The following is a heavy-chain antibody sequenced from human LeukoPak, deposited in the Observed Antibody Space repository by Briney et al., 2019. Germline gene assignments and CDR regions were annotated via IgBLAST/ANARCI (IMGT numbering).Heavy chain of an antibody. CDR3: ARVWGLAQSEGPYYYYYGMDV. D-gene: IGHD1-26*01. CDR1: GFTFSYYS. CDR2: ICYSRSSI. J-gene: IGHJ6*02. V-gene: IGHV3-21*01. Sequence: GGSLRLSCAASGFTFSYYSMNWVRQAPGKGLEWVSYICYSRSSIYNADSVKGRFTISRNNAKNSLFLQMNSLRAEDTAVYYCARVWGLAQSEGPYYYYYGMDVWGQGTTVTVSS.